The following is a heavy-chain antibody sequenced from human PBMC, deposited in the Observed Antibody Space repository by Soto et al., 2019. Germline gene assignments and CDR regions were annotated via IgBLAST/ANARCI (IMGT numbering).Heavy chain of an antibody. CDR3: ARRLYYYYGMDV. V-gene: IGHV1-69*13. J-gene: IGHJ6*02. CDR1: GGTFSSYA. CDR2: IIPIFGTA. Sequence: SVKVSCKASGGTFSSYAISWVRQAPGQGLEWMGGIIPIFGTANYAQKFQGRVTITADESTSTAYMELSSLRSEDTAVYYCARRLYYYYGMDVWGQGTTVTVSS.